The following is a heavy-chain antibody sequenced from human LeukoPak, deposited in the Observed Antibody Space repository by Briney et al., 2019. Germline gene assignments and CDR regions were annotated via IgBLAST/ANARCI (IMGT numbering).Heavy chain of an antibody. D-gene: IGHD4-23*01. V-gene: IGHV4-4*07. CDR3: ARWDAVVAFDI. J-gene: IGHJ3*02. CDR2: IYTSGST. CDR1: GGSISSYQ. Sequence: PSETLSLTCNVSGGSISSYQWNWIRQPAGKGLEGIGLIYTSGSTNYNASLRSRVTISVDKSKNQLSLNLSSVTAADTAVYYCARWDAVVAFDIWGQGAMVTVSS.